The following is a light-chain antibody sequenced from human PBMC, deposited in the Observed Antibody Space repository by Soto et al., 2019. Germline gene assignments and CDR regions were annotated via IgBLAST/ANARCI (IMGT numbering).Light chain of an antibody. CDR3: QQSYSTPFT. Sequence: DIQMTPSPASLSASVGDRVTITCRASQSISTYLNWYQHKPGKAPKLLIYAASSLQSGVPSRFSGSGSGTDFTLTISSLQPEDFATYYCQQSYSTPFTFGPGTTVDIK. CDR1: QSISTY. J-gene: IGKJ3*01. CDR2: AAS. V-gene: IGKV1-39*01.